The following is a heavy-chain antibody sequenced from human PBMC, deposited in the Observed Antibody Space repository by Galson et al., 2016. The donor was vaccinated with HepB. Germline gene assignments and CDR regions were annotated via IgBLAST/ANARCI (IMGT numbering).Heavy chain of an antibody. V-gene: IGHV3-7*03. CDR1: GFSLGRYW. Sequence: SLRLSCAASGFSLGRYWMSWVRQAPGKGLEWVANIKQDGRDKYYVDSVSGRFTISRDNAKNSLYLQLDSLRADDTAVYHCARKIEIVCPYFFDLWGLGVLVTVSS. CDR3: ARKIEIVCPYFFDL. J-gene: IGHJ4*02. CDR2: IKQDGRDK. D-gene: IGHD2/OR15-2a*01.